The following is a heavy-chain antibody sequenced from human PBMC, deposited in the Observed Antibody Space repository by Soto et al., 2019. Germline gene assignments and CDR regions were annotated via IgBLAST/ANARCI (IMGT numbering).Heavy chain of an antibody. CDR2: IYYSGST. J-gene: IGHJ4*02. CDR3: ARHELGYCSGGSCPYYFDY. Sequence: PSETLSLTCTVSGGSISSGGYYWSWIRQHPGKGLEWIGYIYYSGSTYYNPSLKSRVTVSVDTSKNQFSLKLSSVTAADTAVYYCARHELGYCSGGSCPYYFDYWGQGTLVTVSS. CDR1: GGSISSGGYY. V-gene: IGHV4-31*03. D-gene: IGHD2-15*01.